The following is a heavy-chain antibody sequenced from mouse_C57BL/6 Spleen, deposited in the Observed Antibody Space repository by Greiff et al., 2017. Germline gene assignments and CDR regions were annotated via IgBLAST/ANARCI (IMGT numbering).Heavy chain of an antibody. Sequence: QVQLKQSGAELVKPGASVKISCKASGYAFSSYWMNWVKQRPGKGLEWIGQIYPGDGDTNYNGKFKGKATLTADKSSSTAYMQLSSLTSEDSAVYFCARASYYGSSYYFDYWGQGTTLTVSS. CDR3: ARASYYGSSYYFDY. CDR1: GYAFSSYW. J-gene: IGHJ2*01. D-gene: IGHD1-1*01. CDR2: IYPGDGDT. V-gene: IGHV1-80*01.